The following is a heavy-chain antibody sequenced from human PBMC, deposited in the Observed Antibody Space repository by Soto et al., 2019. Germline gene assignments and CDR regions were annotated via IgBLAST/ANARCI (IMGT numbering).Heavy chain of an antibody. CDR3: AKGRETSTSAKFSFDY. D-gene: IGHD2-2*01. CDR2: FDNNGDIT. CDR1: GFSFSSYA. J-gene: IGHJ4*02. V-gene: IGHV3-23*01. Sequence: EVQLLESGGGLVQPVGSLRLSCAASGFSFSSYAMSWVRQVPGKGLEWVSSFDNNGDITYYAEFVKGRLTSSRDTSKNTLYLQMNSLRGDYTAVYDCAKGRETSTSAKFSFDYWGPGTLVTVSS.